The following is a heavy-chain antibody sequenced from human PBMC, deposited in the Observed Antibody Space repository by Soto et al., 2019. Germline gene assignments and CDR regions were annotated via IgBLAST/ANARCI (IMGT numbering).Heavy chain of an antibody. CDR3: ARWWFGEFFDY. CDR1: GGSISSGDYY. D-gene: IGHD3-10*01. Sequence: QVQLQESGPGLVKPSQTLSLTCTVSGGSISSGDYYWSWIRQPPGKGLEWIGYIYYSGSTYYNPYLPRRVTISVDTSKNQFSLKLSSVTAADTAVYYCARWWFGEFFDYWGQGTLVTVSS. J-gene: IGHJ4*02. V-gene: IGHV4-30-4*01. CDR2: IYYSGST.